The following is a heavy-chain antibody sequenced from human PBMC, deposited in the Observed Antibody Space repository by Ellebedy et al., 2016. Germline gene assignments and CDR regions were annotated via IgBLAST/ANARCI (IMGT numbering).Heavy chain of an antibody. Sequence: GGSLRLXXAASGFTFRTYAMSWVRQAPGKGLEWVSSISGGGSGTYYTDSVKGRFTISRDNSKNTLYLEMNSLRAEDTAIYYYAKDWYQWESSSGWLDPWGQGTLVTVSS. J-gene: IGHJ5*02. V-gene: IGHV3-23*01. CDR3: AKDWYQWESSSGWLDP. D-gene: IGHD6-6*01. CDR1: GFTFRTYA. CDR2: ISGGGSGT.